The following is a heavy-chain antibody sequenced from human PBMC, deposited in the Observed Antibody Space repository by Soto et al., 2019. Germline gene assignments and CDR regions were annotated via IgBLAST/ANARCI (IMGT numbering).Heavy chain of an antibody. Sequence: GGSLRLSCAASGFTFSSYWMSWVRQAPGKGLEWVANIKQDGSEKYYVDSVKGRFTISRDNAKNSLYLQMNSLRAEDTAVYYCASNYDSSGYYYDSTIVDYWGQGTLVTVSS. CDR1: GFTFSSYW. D-gene: IGHD3-22*01. V-gene: IGHV3-7*01. J-gene: IGHJ4*02. CDR2: IKQDGSEK. CDR3: ASNYDSSGYYYDSTIVDY.